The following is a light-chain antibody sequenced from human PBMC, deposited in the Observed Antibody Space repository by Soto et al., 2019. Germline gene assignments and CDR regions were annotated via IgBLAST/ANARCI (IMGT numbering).Light chain of an antibody. CDR2: AAS. V-gene: IGKV1-27*01. J-gene: IGKJ1*01. CDR3: QKYDSAPWT. CDR1: QGISNY. Sequence: DIQMTQSPSSLSASVRDRVTITCRASQGISNYLAWYQQKPGKVPKLLIYAASTLQSGVPSRFSGSGSGTDFTLTISSLQPEDVATYYCQKYDSAPWTFVQGNKVEIK.